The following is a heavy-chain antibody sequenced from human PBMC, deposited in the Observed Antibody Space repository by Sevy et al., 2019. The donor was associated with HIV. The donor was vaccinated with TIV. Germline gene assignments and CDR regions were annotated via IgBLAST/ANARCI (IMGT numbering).Heavy chain of an antibody. Sequence: GGSLRLSCAVSGFTFSDYYMTWIRQAPGKGLEWVSYISSSGSTVYYADSVKGRFTISRDNGKNSLYLQMNSLRAEDTAVYYCGGEGSIRAFDIWGQGTMVTVSS. CDR2: ISSSGSTV. CDR3: GGEGSIRAFDI. J-gene: IGHJ3*02. D-gene: IGHD2-21*01. V-gene: IGHV3-11*04. CDR1: GFTFSDYY.